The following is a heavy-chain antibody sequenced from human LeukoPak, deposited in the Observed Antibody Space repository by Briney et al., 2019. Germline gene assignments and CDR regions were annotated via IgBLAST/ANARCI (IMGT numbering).Heavy chain of an antibody. Sequence: SETLSLTCSVSGSSIASLNWWGWIRQPPGKGLEWIGYIYYTGGIYYNPSLKSRVTLSVDTSKNQFSLRLSSVTAVDTAVYYCARKTDAKSYYPDWGQGTLVTVSS. CDR3: ARKTDAKSYYPD. D-gene: IGHD3-10*01. J-gene: IGHJ4*02. V-gene: IGHV4-28*05. CDR2: IYYTGGI. CDR1: GSSIASLNW.